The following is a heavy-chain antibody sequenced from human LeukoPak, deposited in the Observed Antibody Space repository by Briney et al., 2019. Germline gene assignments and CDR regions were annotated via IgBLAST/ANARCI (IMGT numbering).Heavy chain of an antibody. J-gene: IGHJ3*02. D-gene: IGHD3-22*01. CDR2: LYWDDDK. CDR1: GFSLSTSGVG. V-gene: IGHV2-5*02. CDR3: ARRRDDYYDSSGYTYAFDI. Sequence: SGPTLVNPTQTLTLTCTFSGFSLSTSGVGVGWIRQPPGKALRGLALLYWDDDKRSIQSLKSRLTITKDTAKIQIVLSMTNMDPVDTATYYCARRRDDYYDSSGYTYAFDIWGQGTLVTVSS.